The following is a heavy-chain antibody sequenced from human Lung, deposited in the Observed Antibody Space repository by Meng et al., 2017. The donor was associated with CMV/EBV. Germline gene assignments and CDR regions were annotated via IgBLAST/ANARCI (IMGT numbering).Heavy chain of an antibody. CDR2: ISSSSGYI. V-gene: IGHV3-21*01. CDR1: GFTFSRYT. Sequence: GESLKISCAASGFTFSRYTMNWVRQAPGKGPEWFSSISSSSGYIYYADSVKGRFTISRDNAKNSLFLQMRSLRAEDTAVYYCARDRVPEPPLEWPQLWGENFWGQGALVTVSS. CDR3: ARDRVPEPPLEWPQLWGENF. J-gene: IGHJ4*02. D-gene: IGHD3-3*01.